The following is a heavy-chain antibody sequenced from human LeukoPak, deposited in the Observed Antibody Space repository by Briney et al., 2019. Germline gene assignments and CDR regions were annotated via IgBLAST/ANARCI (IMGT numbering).Heavy chain of an antibody. V-gene: IGHV4-38-2*02. CDR1: GYSISSSYY. Sequence: SETLSLTCTVSGYSISSSYYWGWIRQPPGKGLEWIGSIYYSGSTYYNPSLKSRVTISVDTSKNQFSLKLSSVTAADTAVYYCASPYCGGDCYQNYWYFDLWGRGTLVTVSS. D-gene: IGHD2-21*02. J-gene: IGHJ2*01. CDR2: IYYSGST. CDR3: ASPYCGGDCYQNYWYFDL.